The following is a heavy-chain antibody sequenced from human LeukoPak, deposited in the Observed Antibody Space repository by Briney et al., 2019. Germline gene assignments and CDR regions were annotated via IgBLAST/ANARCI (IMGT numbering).Heavy chain of an antibody. CDR3: AKFGRDCSSTSCYSGFDY. J-gene: IGHJ4*02. D-gene: IGHD2-2*02. Sequence: PGGSLRLSCAASGFTFSSYAMSWVRQAPGKGLEWVSAISGSGGSTYYADSVKGRFTISRDNSKNTLYLQMNSLRAEDTAVYYCAKFGRDCSSTSCYSGFDYWGQGTLVTVSS. V-gene: IGHV3-23*01. CDR1: GFTFSSYA. CDR2: ISGSGGST.